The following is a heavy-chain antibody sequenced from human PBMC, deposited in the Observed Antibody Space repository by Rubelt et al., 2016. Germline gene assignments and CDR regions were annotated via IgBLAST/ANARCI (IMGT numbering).Heavy chain of an antibody. CDR2: ISSTSDYI. CDR3: ARWDTSSLDY. V-gene: IGHV3-21*01. Sequence: GKGLERVSSISSTSDYIYYADSVKGRFTISRDNAKNSLYLQINSLRAEDTAVYYCARWDTSSLDYWGQGTLVTVSS. J-gene: IGHJ4*02. D-gene: IGHD5-18*01.